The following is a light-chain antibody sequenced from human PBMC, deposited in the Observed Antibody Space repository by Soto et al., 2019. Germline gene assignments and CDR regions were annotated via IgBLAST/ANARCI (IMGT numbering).Light chain of an antibody. V-gene: IGKV1-39*01. CDR1: QSISTF. CDR3: QQSYSTPCT. J-gene: IGKJ2*02. CDR2: SAS. Sequence: DIQMTQSPSCLSASVGDRVTISCRASQSISTFLNWYQQKPGKATKILIYSASSLQSGVPSRFSGSGSGTDFTLTISSLQPEDFATYYCQQSYSTPCTFGQGTKLEIK.